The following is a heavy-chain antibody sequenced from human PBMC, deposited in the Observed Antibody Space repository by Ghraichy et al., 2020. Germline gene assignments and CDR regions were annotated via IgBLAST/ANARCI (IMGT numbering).Heavy chain of an antibody. CDR3: ARELLPAYYYYGMDV. Sequence: GESLNISCAASGFTFSSYGMHWVRQAPGKGLEWVAVIWYDGSNKYYADSVKGRFTISRDNSKNTLYLQMNSLRAEDTAVYYCARELLPAYYYYGMDVWGQGTTVTVSS. V-gene: IGHV3-33*01. J-gene: IGHJ6*02. CDR1: GFTFSSYG. D-gene: IGHD3-3*01. CDR2: IWYDGSNK.